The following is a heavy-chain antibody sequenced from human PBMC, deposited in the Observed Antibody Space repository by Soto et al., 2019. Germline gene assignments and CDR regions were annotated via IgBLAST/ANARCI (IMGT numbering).Heavy chain of an antibody. V-gene: IGHV4-34*01. CDR1: GGSFSGYY. J-gene: IGHJ6*02. CDR3: ASVTRTCISTSCYRYYYGMDV. CDR2: INHSGST. D-gene: IGHD2-2*02. Sequence: PSETLSLTCAVYGGSFSGYYWSWIRQPPGKGLEWIGEINHSGSTNYNPSLKSRVTISVDTSKNQFSLKLSSVTAADTAVYYCASVTRTCISTSCYRYYYGMDVWGQGTTVIVSS.